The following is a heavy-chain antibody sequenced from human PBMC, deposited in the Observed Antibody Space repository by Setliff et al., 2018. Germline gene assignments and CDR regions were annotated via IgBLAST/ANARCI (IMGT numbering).Heavy chain of an antibody. CDR1: GYTFAGYY. Sequence: ASVKVSCKASGYTFAGYYMHWVRQAPGQGLEWMGWINPNSGGANYAQKFQGRVTMTRDTSISTGYMELGRLRSDDTAVYYCARDLNRWFGEVAFDIWGQGTMVTVSS. D-gene: IGHD3-10*01. CDR2: INPNSGGA. CDR3: ARDLNRWFGEVAFDI. J-gene: IGHJ3*02. V-gene: IGHV1-2*02.